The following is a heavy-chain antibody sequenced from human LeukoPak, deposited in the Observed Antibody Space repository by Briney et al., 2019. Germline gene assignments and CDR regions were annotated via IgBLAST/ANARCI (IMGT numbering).Heavy chain of an antibody. D-gene: IGHD4-17*01. CDR3: ARGGYGDRYNTTLDY. Sequence: PGRSLRLSCAASGFTFSSYWMHWVRQAPGKGLVWVSRINSDGSSTSYADSVKGRFTISRDNAKNTLYLQMNSLRAEDTAVYYCARGGYGDRYNTTLDYWGQGTLVTVSS. CDR1: GFTFSSYW. CDR2: INSDGSST. J-gene: IGHJ4*02. V-gene: IGHV3-74*01.